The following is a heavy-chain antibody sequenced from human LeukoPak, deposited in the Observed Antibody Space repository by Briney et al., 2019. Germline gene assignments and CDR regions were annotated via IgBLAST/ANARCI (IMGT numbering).Heavy chain of an antibody. CDR2: INWNGGSK. Sequence: GGSLRLSCAASGYTFDDYGMRWVRQAPGKGREGGSGINWNGGSKVYADSVEGGFTIAREKAKNSVYLKMKRLRAKDTALYYSARGSYSSSWPPNDFWGQGTLVTVSS. CDR1: GYTFDDYG. V-gene: IGHV3-20*04. CDR3: ARGSYSSSWPPNDF. J-gene: IGHJ4*02. D-gene: IGHD6-13*01.